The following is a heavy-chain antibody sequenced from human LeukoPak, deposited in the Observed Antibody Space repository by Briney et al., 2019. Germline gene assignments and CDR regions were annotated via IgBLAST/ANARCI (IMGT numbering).Heavy chain of an antibody. D-gene: IGHD3-10*01. V-gene: IGHV3-23*01. CDR1: GFTFNSYA. J-gene: IGHJ4*02. Sequence: GGSLRLSCAASGFTFNSYAMSWVRQAPGKGLEWFSDINGSGGSTYYADYGKGRFTISRDNSKDNLDLQMNSLRDEARAVYSDAKDNKLLWFGSEDYWGQGTLATVSS. CDR2: INGSGGST. CDR3: AKDNKLLWFGSEDY.